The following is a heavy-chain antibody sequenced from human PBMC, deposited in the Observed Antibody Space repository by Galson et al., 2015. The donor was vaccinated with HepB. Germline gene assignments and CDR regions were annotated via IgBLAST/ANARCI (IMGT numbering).Heavy chain of an antibody. D-gene: IGHD5-12*01. J-gene: IGHJ4*02. CDR2: ISYDGSNK. CDR3: ARDPLRSGYDPPFFDY. Sequence: SLRLSCAASGFTFSSYAMHWVRQAPGKGLEWVAVISYDGSNKYYADSVKGRFTISRDNSKNTLYLQMNSLRAEDTAVYYCARDPLRSGYDPPFFDYWGQGTLVTVSS. CDR1: GFTFSSYA. V-gene: IGHV3-30*04.